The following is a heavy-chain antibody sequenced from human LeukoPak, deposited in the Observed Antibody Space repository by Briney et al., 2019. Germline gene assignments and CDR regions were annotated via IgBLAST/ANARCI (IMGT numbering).Heavy chain of an antibody. Sequence: SETLSLTCTVSGGSISSYYWSWIRQPAGKGLEWIGYIYYSGSTNYNPSLKSRVTISVDTSKNQFSLKLSSVTAADTAVYYCARVSLVRGVINGMDVWGQGTTVTVSS. D-gene: IGHD3-10*01. V-gene: IGHV4-59*01. CDR1: GGSISSYY. CDR3: ARVSLVRGVINGMDV. CDR2: IYYSGST. J-gene: IGHJ6*02.